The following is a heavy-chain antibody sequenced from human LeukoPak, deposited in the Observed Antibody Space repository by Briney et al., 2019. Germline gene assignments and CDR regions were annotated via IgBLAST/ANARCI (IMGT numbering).Heavy chain of an antibody. CDR3: AGGEPYVY. CDR1: GFTFTTYG. J-gene: IGHJ4*02. CDR2: IWYDGSNK. Sequence: PGGSLRLSCAASGFTFTTYGMHWVRQAPGKGLEWVAIIWYDGSNKYYADFVRGRFTISRDNSKNTLYLQMNSLRVEDTAMYYCAGGEPYVYWGQGTLVTVSS. D-gene: IGHD1-14*01. V-gene: IGHV3-33*01.